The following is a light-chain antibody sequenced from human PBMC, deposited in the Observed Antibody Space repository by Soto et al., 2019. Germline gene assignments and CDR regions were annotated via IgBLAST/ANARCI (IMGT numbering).Light chain of an antibody. CDR2: DAS. CDR1: QSVSSSN. J-gene: IGKJ4*01. Sequence: IVLTQSPGTLSLSPWERATLSCRASQSVSSSNLAWYQQKPGQAPRLLIYDASNRATGIPARFSGSGSGTEFTLTISSLQSEDFAVYYCQQYNNWPPLFGGGTKVDIK. CDR3: QQYNNWPPL. V-gene: IGKV3D-15*01.